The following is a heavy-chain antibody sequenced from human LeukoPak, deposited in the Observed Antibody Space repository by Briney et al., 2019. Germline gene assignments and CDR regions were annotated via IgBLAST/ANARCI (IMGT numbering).Heavy chain of an antibody. V-gene: IGHV4-61*02. J-gene: IGHJ4*02. Sequence: SETLSLTCTVSGDSISSGNYYWSWIRQPAGKGLEWIGRIWADGAPTYRPSLKSRVTISVDTSKNQFSLRLTSVTAADTAVYYCARGRDSRGYQFMGFDSWGQGNLVTVSS. CDR1: GDSISSGNYY. CDR2: IWADGAP. CDR3: ARGRDSRGYQFMGFDS. D-gene: IGHD3-22*01.